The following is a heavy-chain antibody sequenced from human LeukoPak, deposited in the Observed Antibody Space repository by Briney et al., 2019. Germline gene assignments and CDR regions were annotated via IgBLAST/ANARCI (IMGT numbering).Heavy chain of an antibody. CDR3: ARSFCEPQPYGSCYGHDAFDI. D-gene: IGHD2-15*01. V-gene: IGHV6-1*01. CDR1: GDSVSSNSAA. J-gene: IGHJ3*02. CDR2: TYYRSKWYN. Sequence: SQTLSLTCALSGDSVSSNSAAWNWIRQSPSRGLEWLGRTYYRSKWYNDYAVSVKSRITINPDTSKNQFSLQLNSVTPEDTAVYYCARSFCEPQPYGSCYGHDAFDIWGQGTMVTVSS.